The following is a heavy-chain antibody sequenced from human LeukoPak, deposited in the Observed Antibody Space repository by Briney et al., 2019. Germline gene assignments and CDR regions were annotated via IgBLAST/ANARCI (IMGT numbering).Heavy chain of an antibody. J-gene: IGHJ4*02. CDR2: IIPIFGTA. CDR3: ARGDLHTYYYGSGSYYTPGYFDY. V-gene: IGHV1-69*05. D-gene: IGHD3-10*01. Sequence: SVKVSCKASGGTFSSYAISWVRQAPGQGLEWMGGIIPIFGTANYAQKFQGRVTITTDESTSTAYMELSSLRSEDTAVYYCARGDLHTYYYGSGSYYTPGYFDYWGQGTLVTVSS. CDR1: GGTFSSYA.